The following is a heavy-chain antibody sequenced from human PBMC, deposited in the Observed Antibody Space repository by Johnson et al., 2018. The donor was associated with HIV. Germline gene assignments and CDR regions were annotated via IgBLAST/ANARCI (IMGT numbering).Heavy chain of an antibody. CDR1: GFTFSTYG. J-gene: IGHJ3*02. D-gene: IGHD1-26*01. Sequence: QVQLVESGGGVVQPGRSLRLSCAASGFTFSTYGMHWVRQAPGKGLEWVAVMWYDGSNKYYADSVKGRFTISRDNAKNSLYLQMNSLRAEDTALYYCASRMYSGSSGGAFDIWGQGTMVTVSS. CDR3: ASRMYSGSSGGAFDI. V-gene: IGHV3-33*03. CDR2: MWYDGSNK.